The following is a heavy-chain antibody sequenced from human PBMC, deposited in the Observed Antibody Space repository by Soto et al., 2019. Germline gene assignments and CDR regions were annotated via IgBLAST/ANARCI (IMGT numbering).Heavy chain of an antibody. V-gene: IGHV3-73*01. CDR2: IRSKDYNYAT. J-gene: IGHJ5*02. D-gene: IGHD3-10*01. CDR3: IRGGVRTWRLDP. CDR1: GLSFSDSP. Sequence: EVQLVQSGGGLVQPGESLQLSCAASGLSFSDSPIHWVRKASGKGLEWVGRIRSKDYNYATAYAASVKGRFAASRDDSKSTAYLQMNSLKIEDTAVYYCIRGGVRTWRLDPWGQGTLVTVSS.